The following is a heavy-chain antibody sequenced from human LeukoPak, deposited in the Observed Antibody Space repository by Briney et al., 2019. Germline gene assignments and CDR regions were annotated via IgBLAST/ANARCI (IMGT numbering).Heavy chain of an antibody. CDR3: ARLFNFYGSGTYYPFDS. D-gene: IGHD3-10*01. Sequence: GGSPRLSCAASGFTFPDYGMSWVRLAPGKGLEWVSGVDLNGGSTHYADSVKGRFTISRDNAKNSLYLQMNTLRAEDTALYYCARLFNFYGSGTYYPFDSWGQGALVTVSS. V-gene: IGHV3-20*04. CDR1: GFTFPDYG. J-gene: IGHJ4*02. CDR2: VDLNGGST.